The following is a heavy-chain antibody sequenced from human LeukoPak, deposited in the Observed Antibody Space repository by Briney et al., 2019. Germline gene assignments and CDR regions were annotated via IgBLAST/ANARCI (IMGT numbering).Heavy chain of an antibody. CDR2: IYYSGST. J-gene: IGHJ6*03. CDR1: GGSISSHY. Sequence: SETLSLTCTVSGGSISSHYWSWIRQPPGKGLEWIGCIYYSGSTNYNPSLKSRVTISVDTSKNQFSLKLSSVTAADTAVYYCARARDGYNWEYYYYYYMDVWGKGTTVTVSS. CDR3: ARARDGYNWEYYYYYYMDV. V-gene: IGHV4-59*11. D-gene: IGHD5-24*01.